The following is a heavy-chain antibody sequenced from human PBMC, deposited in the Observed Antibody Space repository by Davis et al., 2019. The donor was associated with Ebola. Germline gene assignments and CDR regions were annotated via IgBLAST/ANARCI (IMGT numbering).Heavy chain of an antibody. CDR3: ARDRGYSNDY. CDR2: ISSSSSYI. J-gene: IGHJ4*02. V-gene: IGHV3-21*01. D-gene: IGHD4-11*01. CDR1: GFTFSSYS. Sequence: GESLKISCAASGFTFSSYSMNWVRQAPGKGLEWVSSISSSSSYIYYADSVKGRFTISRDNAKNSLYLQMNSLRDEDTAVYYCARDRGYSNDYWGQGTLVTVSS.